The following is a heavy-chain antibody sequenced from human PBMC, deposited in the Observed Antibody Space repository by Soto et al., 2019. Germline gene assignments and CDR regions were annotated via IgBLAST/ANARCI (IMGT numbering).Heavy chain of an antibody. CDR2: ISGGGDAP. CDR1: GFTFINYA. D-gene: IGHD3-10*02. J-gene: IGHJ2*01. Sequence: EVQLLESGGGLVQPGGSLRLSCAGSGFTFINYAMNWVRQAPGKGLEWVSTISGGGDAPFFADSVRGRFTISRDNSKNTVTLQMTNLVVDDTAVYFCARNVPGSTSRPDYWYFDLWGRGTLVTVSS. CDR3: ARNVPGSTSRPDYWYFDL. V-gene: IGHV3-23*01.